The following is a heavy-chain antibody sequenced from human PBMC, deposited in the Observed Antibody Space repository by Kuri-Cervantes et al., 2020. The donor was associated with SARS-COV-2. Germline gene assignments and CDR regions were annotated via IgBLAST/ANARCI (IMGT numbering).Heavy chain of an antibody. CDR1: GFTFSSYA. D-gene: IGHD3-16*02. J-gene: IGHJ4*02. Sequence: GGSLRPSCAASGFTFSSYAMHWVRQAPGKGLEWVAVISYDGSNKYYADSVKGRFTISRDNSKNTLYLQMNSLRAEDTAVYYCARSYYDYIWGSYRPEALDYWGQGTLVTVSS. CDR3: ARSYYDYIWGSYRPEALDY. CDR2: ISYDGSNK. V-gene: IGHV3-30-3*01.